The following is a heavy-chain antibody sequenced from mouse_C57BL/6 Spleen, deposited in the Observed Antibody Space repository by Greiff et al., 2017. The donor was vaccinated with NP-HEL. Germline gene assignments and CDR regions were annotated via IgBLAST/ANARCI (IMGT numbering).Heavy chain of an antibody. CDR3: AREGLYYYGSSYYFDY. V-gene: IGHV5-17*01. CDR1: GFTFSDYG. D-gene: IGHD1-1*01. J-gene: IGHJ2*01. Sequence: EVQRVESGGGLVKPGGSLKLSCAASGFTFSDYGMHWVRQAPEQGLEWVAYISSGSSTIYYADTVKGRFTISRDNAKNTLFLQMTSLRSEDTAMYYCAREGLYYYGSSYYFDYWGQGTTLTVSS. CDR2: ISSGSSTI.